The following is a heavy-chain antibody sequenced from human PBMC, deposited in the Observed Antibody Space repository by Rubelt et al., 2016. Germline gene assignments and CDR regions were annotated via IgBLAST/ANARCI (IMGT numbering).Heavy chain of an antibody. D-gene: IGHD2-21*01. CDR1: GFTFSSYA. CDR2: ISGSGGTK. V-gene: IGHV3-23*01. J-gene: IGHJ4*02. CDR3: AKGGWRGLEELDY. Sequence: GGGLLQPGGSLRLSCAVSGFTFSSYAMSWVRQAPGKGLEWVSAISGSGGTKYYADSVKGRFIISRDNSKNTLYLQMNSLRVEDTAVYYCAKGGWRGLEELDYWGQGTLVTVSS.